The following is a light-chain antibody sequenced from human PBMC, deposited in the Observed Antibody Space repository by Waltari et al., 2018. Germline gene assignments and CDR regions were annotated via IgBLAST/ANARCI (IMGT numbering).Light chain of an antibody. J-gene: IGKJ1*01. Sequence: EIVMTQSPGTLSLSPGVRVTLSCRASQSVDSTYLGWYQQKPGQAPRLLSYGTSSRATGVPDRFSGSGSGTDFTLTISRLEAEDFAVYYCQQYGGSTAMFGQGTKVEIK. CDR3: QQYGGSTAM. V-gene: IGKV3-20*01. CDR2: GTS. CDR1: QSVDSTY.